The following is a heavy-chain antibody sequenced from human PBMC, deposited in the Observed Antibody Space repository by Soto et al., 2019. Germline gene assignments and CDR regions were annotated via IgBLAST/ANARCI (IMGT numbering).Heavy chain of an antibody. V-gene: IGHV1-18*04. D-gene: IGHD3-9*01. CDR2: ISAYNGNT. CDR3: ARDLYYDILTGYYDGMDA. CDR1: GYTFTSYG. Sequence: ASVKVSCKASGYTFTSYGISWVRQAPGQGLEWMGWISAYNGNTNYAQKLQGRVTMTTDTSTSTAYMELRSLRSDDTAVYYCARDLYYDILTGYYDGMDAWGQGTTVTVSS. J-gene: IGHJ6*02.